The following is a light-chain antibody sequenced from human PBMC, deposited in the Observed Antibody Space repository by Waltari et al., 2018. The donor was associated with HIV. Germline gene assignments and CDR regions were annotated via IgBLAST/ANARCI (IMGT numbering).Light chain of an antibody. CDR3: NSWDTNPEGVV. V-gene: IGLV3-19*01. J-gene: IGLJ3*02. Sequence: SELTQDHAVSVALGQTVRITCQGDSLRNYYATWYQQKPGQAPVLVIYGKNNRPSGIPDRFSGYSSGNTASLTITATQADDEADYYCNSWDTNPEGVVFGGGTKLTVL. CDR1: SLRNYY. CDR2: GKN.